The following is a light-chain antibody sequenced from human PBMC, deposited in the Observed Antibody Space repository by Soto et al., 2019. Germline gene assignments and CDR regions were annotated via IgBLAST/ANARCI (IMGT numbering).Light chain of an antibody. J-gene: IGKJ2*01. CDR2: GAS. Sequence: IVMTQSPATRSVSPGERATLSCRASQSVSSNLAWYQQKPGQAPRLLIYGASTRATGIPARFSGSGSGTEFTLSISSLQSEDFAVYYCQQYNNWPPYTFGPGTKLEIK. CDR3: QQYNNWPPYT. CDR1: QSVSSN. V-gene: IGKV3-15*01.